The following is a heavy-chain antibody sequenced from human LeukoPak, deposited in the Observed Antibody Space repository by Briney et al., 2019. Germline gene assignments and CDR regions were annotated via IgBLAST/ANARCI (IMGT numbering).Heavy chain of an antibody. CDR3: AKEMAAMVNSVDY. Sequence: GRSLRLSCAASGFTFSSYGMHWVRQAPGKGLEWVAVISYDGSNKYYADSVKGRFTISRDNSKNTLYLQMNSLRAEDTAAYYCAKEMAAMVNSVDYWGQGTLVTVSS. J-gene: IGHJ4*02. CDR2: ISYDGSNK. D-gene: IGHD5-18*01. CDR1: GFTFSSYG. V-gene: IGHV3-30*18.